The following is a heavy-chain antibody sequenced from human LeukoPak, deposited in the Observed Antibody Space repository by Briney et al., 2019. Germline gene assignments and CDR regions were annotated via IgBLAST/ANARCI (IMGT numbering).Heavy chain of an antibody. J-gene: IGHJ4*02. V-gene: IGHV3-23*01. D-gene: IGHD6-19*01. CDR2: IAGSGGST. Sequence: GGSLRLSCAASGFTFSSHDMSWVRQAPGKGLEWVSVIAGSGGSTYYADSVKGRFTISRDNSKNTLYLQMNSLRAEDTAVYYCAKGGSSGWYYFDYWGQGTLVTVSS. CDR1: GFTFSSHD. CDR3: AKGGSSGWYYFDY.